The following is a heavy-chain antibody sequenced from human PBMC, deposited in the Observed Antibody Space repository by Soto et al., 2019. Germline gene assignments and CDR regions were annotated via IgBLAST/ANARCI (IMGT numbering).Heavy chain of an antibody. CDR2: IRQDGSEK. J-gene: IGHJ4*03. CDR3: ARAERSSGAYDCT. D-gene: IGHD5-12*01. CDR1: GFPFSSHW. V-gene: IGHV3-7*04. Sequence: EVQLVASGGGLVQPGGSLRLSCAASGFPFSSHWMSWVRKAPGKGLEWLANIRQDGSEKIYVDSVKGRFTIFRDNAKNSLYLQMNGLRAEDTAVYYCARAERSSGAYDCTWGHGTLVSVSS.